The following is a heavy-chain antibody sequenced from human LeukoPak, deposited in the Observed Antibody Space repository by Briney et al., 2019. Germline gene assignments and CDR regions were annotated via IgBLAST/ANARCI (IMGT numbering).Heavy chain of an antibody. V-gene: IGHV4-59*01. CDR3: ARVNWAGLRYFDWLPLDY. Sequence: PSETPSLTCTVSGGSISSYYWSWIRQPPGKGLEWIGYIYYSGSTNYNPSLKSRVTISVDTSKNQFSLKLSSVTAADTAVYYCARVNWAGLRYFDWLPLDYWGQGTLVTVSS. CDR1: GGSISSYY. CDR2: IYYSGST. D-gene: IGHD3-9*01. J-gene: IGHJ4*02.